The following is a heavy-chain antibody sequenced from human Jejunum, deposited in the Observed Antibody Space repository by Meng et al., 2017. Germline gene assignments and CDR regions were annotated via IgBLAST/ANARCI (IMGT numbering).Heavy chain of an antibody. D-gene: IGHD5-12*01. Sequence: QVQRQESGPGLVKPSGTLSLTCAVSGGSIRDSNWWSWVRQPPGKGLKWIGEIYHTGSTNYNPSLKSRVTMSLDKSKNQFFLDLTSVTAADTAVYYCARDLLGPAIAASGYFDPWGQGTLVTVSS. CDR3: ARDLLGPAIAASGYFDP. J-gene: IGHJ5*02. CDR1: GGSIRDSNW. CDR2: IYHTGST. V-gene: IGHV4-4*02.